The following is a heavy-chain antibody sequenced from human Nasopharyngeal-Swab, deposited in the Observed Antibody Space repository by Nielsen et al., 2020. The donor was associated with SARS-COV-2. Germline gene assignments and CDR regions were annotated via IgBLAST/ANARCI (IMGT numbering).Heavy chain of an antibody. D-gene: IGHD6-19*01. CDR2: IYYSGST. J-gene: IGHJ3*02. CDR1: GGSISSTTYY. Sequence: SETLSLTCTVSGGSISSTTYYWGWIRQPPGKGLEWIGSIYYSGSTYYNPSLKSRVTISVDTSKNQFSLKLSSVTAADTAVYYCARPVAGTGVSAFDIWGQGTMVTVSS. CDR3: ARPVAGTGVSAFDI. V-gene: IGHV4-39*07.